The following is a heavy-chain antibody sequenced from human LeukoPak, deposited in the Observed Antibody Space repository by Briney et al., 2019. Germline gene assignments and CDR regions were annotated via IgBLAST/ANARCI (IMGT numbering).Heavy chain of an antibody. CDR1: GFTVSSNY. J-gene: IGHJ4*02. Sequence: GGSLRLSCAASGFTVSSNYMGWVRQAPGKGLEWVSVIYSGGSTYYEDSVKGRFTISRDNSKNTLYLQMNSLRAEDPAVYFCAKRGVVIRVILVGFHKAAYYFDSWGQGALVTVSS. V-gene: IGHV3-53*01. D-gene: IGHD2/OR15-2a*01. CDR2: IYSGGST. CDR3: AKRGVVIRVILVGFHKAAYYFDS.